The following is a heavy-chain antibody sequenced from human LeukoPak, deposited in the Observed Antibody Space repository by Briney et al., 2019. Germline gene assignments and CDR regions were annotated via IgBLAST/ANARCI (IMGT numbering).Heavy chain of an antibody. CDR2: ISSSSSTI. CDR3: ARGFLWFGELPNDILDY. Sequence: PGGSLRLSCAASGFTFSSYSMNWVRQAPGKGLEWVSYISSSSSTIYYADSVKGRFTISRDNAKNSLYLQMNSLRAEDTAVYYCARGFLWFGELPNDILDYWGQGTLVTVSS. J-gene: IGHJ4*02. D-gene: IGHD3-10*01. V-gene: IGHV3-48*04. CDR1: GFTFSSYS.